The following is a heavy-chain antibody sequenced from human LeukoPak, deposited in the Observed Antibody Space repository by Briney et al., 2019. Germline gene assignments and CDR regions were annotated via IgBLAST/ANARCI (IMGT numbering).Heavy chain of an antibody. D-gene: IGHD5-18*01. CDR3: AREPRGYNQAFDI. J-gene: IGHJ3*02. CDR1: GFTFSSIA. Sequence: PGGSLRLSCAASGFTFSSIAMTWVRQAPGKGLEWVSTIRSNGDTTYNADSVNGRFTISRDNAKNSLYLQMNSLRDEDTAVYYCAREPRGYNQAFDIWGQGTTVTVSS. CDR2: IRSNGDTT. V-gene: IGHV3-23*01.